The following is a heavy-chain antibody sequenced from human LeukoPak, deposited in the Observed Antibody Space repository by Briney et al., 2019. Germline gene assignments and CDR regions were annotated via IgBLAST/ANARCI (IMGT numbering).Heavy chain of an antibody. J-gene: IGHJ3*02. CDR1: GFTFSDYY. CDR2: IKKDGSEK. CDR3: AREASGYSYGLDAFDI. V-gene: IGHV3-7*01. Sequence: GGSLRLSCAASGFTFSDYYMSWIRQAPGKGLEWVANIKKDGSEKYYVDSVKGRFTISRDNAKNSLYLQMNSLRAEDTAVYYCAREASGYSYGLDAFDIWGQGTMVTVSS. D-gene: IGHD5-18*01.